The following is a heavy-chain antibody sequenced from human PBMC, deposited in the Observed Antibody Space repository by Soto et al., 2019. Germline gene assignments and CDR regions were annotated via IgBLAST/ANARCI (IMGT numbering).Heavy chain of an antibody. D-gene: IGHD3-10*01. Sequence: ASVKVSCKASGYTFTTYSLSWVRQAPGQELEWMGWISGNDGNTNHAQKLQGRVTMTTDTSASTAYMEVRSLRSDDTAVYFCARQKGINNYYGMDVWGQGTTVTVYS. V-gene: IGHV1-18*01. J-gene: IGHJ6*02. CDR2: ISGNDGNT. CDR3: ARQKGINNYYGMDV. CDR1: GYTFTTYS.